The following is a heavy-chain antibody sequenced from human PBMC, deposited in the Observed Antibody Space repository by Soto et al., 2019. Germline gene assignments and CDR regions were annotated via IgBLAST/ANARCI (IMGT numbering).Heavy chain of an antibody. CDR2: INPILTMS. CDR1: GDTFTFYS. V-gene: IGHV1-69*02. Sequence: QVQLVQSGAEVKKPGSSVRVSCKTSGDTFTFYSINWVRQAPGLGLEWMGRINPILTMSNYAQRFQGRVTMTADKSTKTDHIELKSPRSGDKAMYFWAACYGSGYRAFDFRGQGALVTVSS. D-gene: IGHD3-10*01. J-gene: IGHJ4*02. CDR3: AACYGSGYRAFDF.